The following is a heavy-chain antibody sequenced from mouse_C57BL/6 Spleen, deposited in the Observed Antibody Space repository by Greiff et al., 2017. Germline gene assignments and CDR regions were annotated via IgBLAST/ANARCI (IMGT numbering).Heavy chain of an antibody. CDR1: GYTFTGYW. V-gene: IGHV1-9*01. CDR3: ARRYGSSYVHFDY. D-gene: IGHD1-1*01. J-gene: IGHJ2*01. Sequence: QVQLKQSGAELMKPGASVKLSCKATGYTFTGYWIEWVKQRPGHGLEWIGEILPGSGSTNYNEKFKGKATFTADTSSNTAYMQLSSLTTEDSAIYYCARRYGSSYVHFDYWGQGTTLTVSS. CDR2: ILPGSGST.